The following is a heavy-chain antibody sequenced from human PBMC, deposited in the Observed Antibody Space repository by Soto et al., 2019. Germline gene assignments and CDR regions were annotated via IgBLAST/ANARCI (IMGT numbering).Heavy chain of an antibody. Sequence: EVQLLESGGGLVKPGGSLRLSCAASGFTFSSYAMSWVRQAPGKGLEWVSAISAGGGNTYYRDSVKGRFTISRDNSKNTLYQQMNSLRAEDTAVYFCAQTTPSIHWFDPWGQGTLVTVSS. J-gene: IGHJ5*02. CDR3: AQTTPSIHWFDP. CDR1: GFTFSSYA. D-gene: IGHD1-1*01. CDR2: ISAGGGNT. V-gene: IGHV3-23*01.